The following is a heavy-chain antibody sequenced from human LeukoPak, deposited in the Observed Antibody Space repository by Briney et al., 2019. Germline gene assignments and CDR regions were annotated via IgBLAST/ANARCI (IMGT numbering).Heavy chain of an antibody. Sequence: GGSLRLSCAASGFTFSDYHMNWIRQAPGKGLEWVAYIISSGSSIYYADSVKGRFTISRDNAKNSLYLQMNSLRAEDTAVYYCAKWVITMVRGVIPRKYNWFDPWGQGTLVTVSS. D-gene: IGHD3-10*01. V-gene: IGHV3-11*01. CDR2: IISSGSSI. CDR1: GFTFSDYH. J-gene: IGHJ5*02. CDR3: AKWVITMVRGVIPRKYNWFDP.